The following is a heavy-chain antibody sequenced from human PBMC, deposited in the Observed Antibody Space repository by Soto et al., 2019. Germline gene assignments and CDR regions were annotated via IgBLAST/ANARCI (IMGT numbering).Heavy chain of an antibody. CDR3: ATPSWDGSGWSIRLDY. D-gene: IGHD6-19*01. CDR2: FDPEDGET. J-gene: IGHJ4*02. V-gene: IGHV1-24*01. Sequence: ASVKVSCKVSGYTLTELSMHWVRQAPGKGLEWMGGFDPEDGETIYAQKFQGRVTMTEDTSTDTAYMELSSLRSEDTAVYYCATPSWDGSGWSIRLDYWGQGTLVTVSS. CDR1: GYTLTELS.